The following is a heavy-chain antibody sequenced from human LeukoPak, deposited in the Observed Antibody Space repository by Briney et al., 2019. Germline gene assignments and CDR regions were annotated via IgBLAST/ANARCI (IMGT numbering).Heavy chain of an antibody. J-gene: IGHJ4*02. V-gene: IGHV1-2*02. CDR3: ARGTSRYRSSTSCFPGPHDY. CDR1: GYTFIGYY. CDR2: IYPNSGGT. Sequence: ASVNVSCKASGYTFIGYYMHWVRQAPGQGLEWMGWIYPNSGGTNYAQKFQGRVTMTRDTSISTAYMELSRLRSDDTAVYYCARGTSRYRSSTSCFPGPHDYWGQGTLVTVSS. D-gene: IGHD2-2*01.